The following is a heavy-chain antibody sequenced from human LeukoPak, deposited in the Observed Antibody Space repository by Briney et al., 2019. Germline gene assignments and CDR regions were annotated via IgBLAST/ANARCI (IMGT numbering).Heavy chain of an antibody. CDR1: GYSFTSYW. D-gene: IGHD2-15*01. V-gene: IGHV5-51*01. Sequence: KDGESLKISCKGSGYSFTSYWIGWVRQMPGKGLEWMGIIYPGDSDTRYSPSFQGQVTISADKSISTAYLQWSSLKASDTAMYYCARGEPAKWWLETEDWYFALWGRGTLVTVSS. CDR3: ARGEPAKWWLETEDWYFAL. J-gene: IGHJ2*01. CDR2: IYPGDSDT.